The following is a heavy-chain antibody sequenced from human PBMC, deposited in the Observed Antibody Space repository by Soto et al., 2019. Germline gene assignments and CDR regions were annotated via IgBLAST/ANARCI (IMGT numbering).Heavy chain of an antibody. V-gene: IGHV5-51*01. CDR2: IYPGDSDT. CDR3: ARTRSFTLGFYYDGMDA. J-gene: IGHJ6*02. Sequence: XASLTVTSQGSGYSFTSHRLRLVRQMPGQDLEWMGIIYPGDSDTRYSPSFQGQVTISADKSRRTAYLQWTSLKASDTALYYCARTRSFTLGFYYDGMDAWGQGSTVTFSS. D-gene: IGHD6-6*01. CDR1: GYSFTSHR.